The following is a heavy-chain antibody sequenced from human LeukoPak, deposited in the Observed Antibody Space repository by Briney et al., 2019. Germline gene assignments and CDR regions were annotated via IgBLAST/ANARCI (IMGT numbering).Heavy chain of an antibody. V-gene: IGHV3-7*03. J-gene: IGHJ4*02. Sequence: GSLRLSCAASGFTFSSYWMSWVRQAPGKGLEWVANIKKDGSEKYYVDSVKGRFTIFRDNAKNSLYLQMNSLRAEDTAVYYCAKDTTGYYSTDYWGQGTLVTVSS. D-gene: IGHD3-9*01. CDR1: GFTFSSYW. CDR3: AKDTTGYYSTDY. CDR2: IKKDGSEK.